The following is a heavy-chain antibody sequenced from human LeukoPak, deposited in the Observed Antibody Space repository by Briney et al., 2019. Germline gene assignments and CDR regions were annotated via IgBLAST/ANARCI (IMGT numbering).Heavy chain of an antibody. CDR1: GFTFDDYG. CDR2: INWNGGST. D-gene: IGHD3-22*01. Sequence: GGSLRLSCAASGFTFDDYGMSWVRQAPGKGLEWVSGINWNGGSTGYADSVKGRFTISRDNAKNSLYLRMNSLRAEDTALYYRARETQYYYDSIYFDYWGQGTLVTVSS. V-gene: IGHV3-20*04. J-gene: IGHJ4*02. CDR3: ARETQYYYDSIYFDY.